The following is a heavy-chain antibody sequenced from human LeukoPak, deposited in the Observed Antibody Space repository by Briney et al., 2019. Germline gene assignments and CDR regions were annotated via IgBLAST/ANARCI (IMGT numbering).Heavy chain of an antibody. J-gene: IGHJ4*02. Sequence: GGSLRLSCAASGFTFSSYGMHWVRQAPVKGLEWVAVIWYDGSNKYYADSVKGRFTISRDNSKNTLYLQMNSLRAEDTAVYYCARAQHIVVVVASTPGYYFDYWGQGTLVTVSS. CDR3: ARAQHIVVVVASTPGYYFDY. CDR2: IWYDGSNK. CDR1: GFTFSSYG. D-gene: IGHD2-15*01. V-gene: IGHV3-33*01.